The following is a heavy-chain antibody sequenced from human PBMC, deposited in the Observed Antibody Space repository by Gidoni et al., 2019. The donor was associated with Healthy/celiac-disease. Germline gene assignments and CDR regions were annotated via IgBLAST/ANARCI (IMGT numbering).Heavy chain of an antibody. Sequence: EVQLVESGGGLVQPGGSLRLSCSASGFTFSSYAMHWVRQAPGKGLEYVSAISSNGGSTYYADSVKGRFTISRDNSKNTLYLQMSSLRAEDTAVYYCVKDPYSSGWYFSDAFDIWGQGTMVTVSS. CDR3: VKDPYSSGWYFSDAFDI. V-gene: IGHV3-64D*08. D-gene: IGHD6-19*01. J-gene: IGHJ3*02. CDR1: GFTFSSYA. CDR2: ISSNGGST.